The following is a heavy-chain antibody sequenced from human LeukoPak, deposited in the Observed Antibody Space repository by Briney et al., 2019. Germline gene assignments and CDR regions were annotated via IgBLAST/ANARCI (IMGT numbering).Heavy chain of an antibody. CDR3: ARVQSAAMDYFDY. D-gene: IGHD5-18*01. J-gene: IGHJ4*02. CDR2: ISAYNGNT. Sequence: ASVKVSCKASGYTFSIYGISWVRQAPGQGLEWMGWISAYNGNTNYAQKFQGRVTMTTDTSTSTAYMELRSLRSDDTAVYYCARVQSAAMDYFDYWGQGTLVTVSS. V-gene: IGHV1-18*01. CDR1: GYTFSIYG.